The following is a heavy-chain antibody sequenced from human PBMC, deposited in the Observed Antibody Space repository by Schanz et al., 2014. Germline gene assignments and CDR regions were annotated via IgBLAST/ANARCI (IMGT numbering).Heavy chain of an antibody. CDR3: AKHVRSLTGNDY. D-gene: IGHD3-9*01. Sequence: EVQLLESGGGLVQPGGSLRLSCIGSGFTFSNHALSWVRQAPGKGLEWVSGIGGSGDSTHYADSVKGRFIISRDNSKNTLYLQVNSLRAEDTAVYYCAKHVRSLTGNDYWGQGTLVAVSS. V-gene: IGHV3-23*01. CDR2: IGGSGDST. J-gene: IGHJ4*02. CDR1: GFTFSNHA.